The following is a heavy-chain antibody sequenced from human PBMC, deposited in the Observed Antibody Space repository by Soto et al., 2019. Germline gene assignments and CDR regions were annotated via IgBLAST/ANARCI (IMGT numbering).Heavy chain of an antibody. CDR3: ARGLRSVLDY. CDR2: ISGSGGST. Sequence: GEFLRLSCAASGFTFSSYAMSWVRQAPGKGLEWVSAISGSGGSTYYADSVKGRFTISRDNSKNTLYLQMTSLRAEDTAIYYCARGLRSVLDYWDQGTLVTVSS. J-gene: IGHJ4*02. CDR1: GFTFSSYA. V-gene: IGHV3-23*01. D-gene: IGHD6-6*01.